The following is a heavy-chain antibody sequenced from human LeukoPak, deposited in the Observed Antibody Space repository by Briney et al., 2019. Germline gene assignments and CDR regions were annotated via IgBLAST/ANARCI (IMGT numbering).Heavy chain of an antibody. CDR3: VNRYS. V-gene: IGHV3-53*01. CDR1: GLTVRRNF. D-gene: IGHD5-12*01. CDR2: IYSGGST. J-gene: IGHJ1*01. Sequence: GGPLRLSCSPSGLTVRRNFKRGVRQATGRGLEWLSIIYSGGSTYYADSGKGRFTIARDNSNNTVYLQMNSLKAEDTAVYCCVNRYSWGEGALVTVSS.